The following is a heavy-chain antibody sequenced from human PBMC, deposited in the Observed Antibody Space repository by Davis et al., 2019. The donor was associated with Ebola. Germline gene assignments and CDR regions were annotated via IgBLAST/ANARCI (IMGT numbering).Heavy chain of an antibody. J-gene: IGHJ6*02. CDR3: ARSGYDQSDYYGKDV. CDR1: GFTFSSYA. CDR2: ISYDGSNK. V-gene: IGHV3-30-3*01. Sequence: GESLKISCAASGFTFSSYAMHWVRQAPGKGLEWVAVISYDGSNKYYADSVKGRFTISRDNSKSTLYLQMNSLRAEDTAVYYCARSGYDQSDYYGKDVWGQGTTVTVSS. D-gene: IGHD5-12*01.